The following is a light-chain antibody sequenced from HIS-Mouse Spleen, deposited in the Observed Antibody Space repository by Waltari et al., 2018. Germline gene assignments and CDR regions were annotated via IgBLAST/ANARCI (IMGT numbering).Light chain of an antibody. Sequence: QSALTQPAPVSGSPGQSITISCTGTSSDVGSYNLVSWYQQHPGKAPKLMIYEVRKRPSGVSNRFSGSKSGNTASLTISGLQAEDEADYYCCSYAGSSTWVFGGGTKLTVL. CDR2: EVR. V-gene: IGLV2-23*02. J-gene: IGLJ3*02. CDR3: CSYAGSSTWV. CDR1: SSDVGSYNL.